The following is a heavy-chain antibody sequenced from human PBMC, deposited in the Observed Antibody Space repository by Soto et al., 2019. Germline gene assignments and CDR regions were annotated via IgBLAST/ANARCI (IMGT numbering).Heavy chain of an antibody. Sequence: ASETLSLTCTVSGGSISGRGYSWGWIRQPPGKGPEWIGSFYYSGSTYYNPSLKSRVTISVDTSRNQFSLNLSSVTAADTAVYYCARRFTSSSTIFDYWGQGTMVTVSS. CDR3: ARRFTSSSTIFDY. CDR1: GGSISGRGYS. D-gene: IGHD6-6*01. CDR2: FYYSGST. V-gene: IGHV4-39*01. J-gene: IGHJ4*02.